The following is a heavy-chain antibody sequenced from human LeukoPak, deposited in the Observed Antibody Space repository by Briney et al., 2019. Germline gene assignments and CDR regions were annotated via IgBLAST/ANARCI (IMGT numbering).Heavy chain of an antibody. Sequence: GASVKVSCKASGYTFTGYYMHWVRQAPGQGLEWMGWINPSTGGTNYAQKFQGRVTMTRDTSISTAYMELSRLRSDDTAMYYCARGDYDILTGYSRWNWFDPWGQGTLVTVSS. CDR3: ARGDYDILTGYSRWNWFDP. D-gene: IGHD3-9*01. CDR2: INPSTGGT. CDR1: GYTFTGYY. J-gene: IGHJ5*02. V-gene: IGHV1-2*02.